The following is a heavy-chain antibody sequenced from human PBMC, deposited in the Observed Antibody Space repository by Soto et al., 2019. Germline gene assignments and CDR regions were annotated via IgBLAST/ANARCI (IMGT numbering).Heavy chain of an antibody. CDR1: GGTFSSYA. CDR3: ASERYDILTGYYTDYYYYYGMDV. Sequence: SVKVSCKASGGTFSSYAISWVRQAPGQGLEWMGGIIPIFGTANYAQKSQGRVTITADESTSTAYMELSSLRSEDTAVYYCASERYDILTGYYTDYYYYYGMDVWGQGTTVTVSS. J-gene: IGHJ6*02. V-gene: IGHV1-69*13. CDR2: IIPIFGTA. D-gene: IGHD3-9*01.